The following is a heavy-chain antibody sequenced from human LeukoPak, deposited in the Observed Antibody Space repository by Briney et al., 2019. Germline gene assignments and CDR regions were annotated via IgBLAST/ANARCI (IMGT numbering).Heavy chain of an antibody. D-gene: IGHD3-22*01. CDR1: GFTFSSYA. J-gene: IGHJ4*02. Sequence: PGGSLRLSCAASGFTFSSYAMSWVRQAPGKGLEWVSAISGSGGSTYYADSVKGRFTISRDNAKNSLYLQMNSLRAEDTAVYYCAREAYESSGLFLKFDYWGQGTLVTVSS. CDR3: AREAYESSGLFLKFDY. CDR2: ISGSGGST. V-gene: IGHV3-23*01.